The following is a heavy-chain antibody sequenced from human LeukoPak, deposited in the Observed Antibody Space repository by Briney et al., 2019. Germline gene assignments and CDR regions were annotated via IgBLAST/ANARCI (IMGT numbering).Heavy chain of an antibody. CDR1: GFTFSNYW. CDR3: ARADCSSSTCYLRRSWFDP. V-gene: IGHV3-21*01. D-gene: IGHD2-2*01. CDR2: ISTSSRYI. Sequence: GGSLRLSCAASGFTFSNYWMNWVRQAPGKGLEWVSSISTSSRYIYYKDSVRGRFTISRDDAKNSLYLEMNSLRAEDTAVYYCARADCSSSTCYLRRSWFDPWGQGTLVTVSS. J-gene: IGHJ5*02.